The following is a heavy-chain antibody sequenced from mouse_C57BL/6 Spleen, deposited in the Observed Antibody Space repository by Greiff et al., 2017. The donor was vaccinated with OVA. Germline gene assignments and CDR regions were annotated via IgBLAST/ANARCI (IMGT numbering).Heavy chain of an antibody. CDR1: GFTFSSYG. Sequence: EVNVVESGGDLVKPGGSLKLSCAASGFTFSSYGMSWVRQTPDKRLEWVATISSGGSYTYYPDSVKGRFTISRDNAKNTLYLQMSSLKSEDTAMYYCARQNYYGSRDYAMDYWGQGTSVTVSS. CDR2: ISSGGSYT. D-gene: IGHD1-1*01. V-gene: IGHV5-6*01. CDR3: ARQNYYGSRDYAMDY. J-gene: IGHJ4*01.